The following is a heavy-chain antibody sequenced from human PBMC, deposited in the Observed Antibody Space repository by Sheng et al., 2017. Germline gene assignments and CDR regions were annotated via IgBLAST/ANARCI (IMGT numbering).Heavy chain of an antibody. J-gene: IGHJ3*02. Sequence: QVQLQESGPGLVKPSETLSLTCAVSGYSISSGYYWGWIRQPPGKGLEWIGSIYHSGSTYYNPSLKSRVTISVDTSKNQFSLKLSSVTAADTAVYYCARGGSYSGLFAQSGTFDIWGQGTMVTVSS. V-gene: IGHV4-38-2*01. CDR3: ARGGSYSGLFAQSGTFDI. CDR2: IYHSGST. D-gene: IGHD1-26*01. CDR1: GYSISSGYY.